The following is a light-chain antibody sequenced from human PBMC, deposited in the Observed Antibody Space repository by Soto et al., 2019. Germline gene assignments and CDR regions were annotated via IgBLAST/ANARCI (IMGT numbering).Light chain of an antibody. CDR2: GNS. J-gene: IGLJ1*01. CDR1: SSNIGAGYD. V-gene: IGLV1-40*01. Sequence: QSVLTQPPSVSGAPGQRVTISCTGSSSNIGAGYDVHWYQQLPGTAPHLLIYGNSNRPSGVPDRVSGSKSGTSASLAITGLQAEDEADYYCQSYDSRLSGYGFGTGTKLTVL. CDR3: QSYDSRLSGYG.